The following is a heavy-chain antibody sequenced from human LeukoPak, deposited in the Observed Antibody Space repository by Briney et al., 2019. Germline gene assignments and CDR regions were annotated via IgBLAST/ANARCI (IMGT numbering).Heavy chain of an antibody. J-gene: IGHJ5*02. D-gene: IGHD6-13*01. CDR3: ARDRSSSYTRDWFDP. Sequence: SETLSLTCTVSGGSINSYYRSWIRQPAGKGLEWIGRIYNSESINYNPSLKSRVTMSIDTSKNQFSLKLNSVTAADTAVYYCARDRSSSYTRDWFDPWGQGALVTVSS. CDR1: GGSINSYY. CDR2: IYNSESI. V-gene: IGHV4-4*07.